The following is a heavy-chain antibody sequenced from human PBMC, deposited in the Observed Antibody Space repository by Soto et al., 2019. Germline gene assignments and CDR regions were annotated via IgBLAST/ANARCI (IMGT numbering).Heavy chain of an antibody. J-gene: IGHJ5*02. V-gene: IGHV4-34*01. CDR3: ARGRITMVRGGVGLDP. CDR2: INHSGST. D-gene: IGHD3-10*01. Sequence: PSETLSLTFAVYGGSFSGYYWSWIRQPPGKGLEWIGEINHSGSTNYNPSLKSRVTISVDTSKNQFSLKLSSVTAADTAVYYCARGRITMVRGGVGLDPWGQGTLVTVSS. CDR1: GGSFSGYY.